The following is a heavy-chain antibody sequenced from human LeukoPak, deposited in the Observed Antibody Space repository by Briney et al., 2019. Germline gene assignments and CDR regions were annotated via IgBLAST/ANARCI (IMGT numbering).Heavy chain of an antibody. J-gene: IGHJ4*02. CDR3: ARWGFGELLSDY. D-gene: IGHD3-10*01. V-gene: IGHV3-30-3*01. CDR2: ISYDGSNK. CDR1: GFIFSNYA. Sequence: GGSLRLSCAASGFIFSNYAMHWVRQAPGKGLEWVAVISYDGSNKYYADSVKGRFTISRDNSKNTLYLQMNSLRAEDTAVYYCARWGFGELLSDYWGQGTLVTVSS.